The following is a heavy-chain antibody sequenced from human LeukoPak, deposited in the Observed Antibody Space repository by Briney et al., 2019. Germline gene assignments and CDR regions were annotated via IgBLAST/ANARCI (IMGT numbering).Heavy chain of an antibody. V-gene: IGHV3-30-3*01. CDR1: GFTFSSYA. CDR2: ISYDGSNK. D-gene: IGHD5-18*01. CDR3: AREGIQLWFGGVGDWFDP. Sequence: GGSLRLPCAASGFTFSSYAMHWVRQAPGKGLEWVAIISYDGSNKYYADSVKGRFTISGDNSQNTLYLQMNSLRAEDTAVYYCAREGIQLWFGGVGDWFDPWGQGTLVTVSS. J-gene: IGHJ5*02.